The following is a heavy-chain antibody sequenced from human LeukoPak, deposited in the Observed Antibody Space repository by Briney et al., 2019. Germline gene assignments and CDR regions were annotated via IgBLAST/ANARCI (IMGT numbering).Heavy chain of an antibody. CDR3: ARDPHSSSWYNDPDY. J-gene: IGHJ4*02. D-gene: IGHD6-13*01. Sequence: GGSLRLSCAASGFTFSSYWISWVRQAPGKGLEWVANIKQDGSEKYYVDSVKGRFTISRDNAKNSLYLQMNSLRAEDTAVYYCARDPHSSSWYNDPDYWGQGTLVTVSS. CDR1: GFTFSSYW. V-gene: IGHV3-7*01. CDR2: IKQDGSEK.